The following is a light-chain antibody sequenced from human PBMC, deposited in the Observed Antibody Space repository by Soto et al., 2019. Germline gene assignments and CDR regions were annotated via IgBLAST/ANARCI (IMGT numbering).Light chain of an antibody. CDR1: SSDVGGYNF. CDR2: DVS. CDR3: NSYTSTNTLVL. V-gene: IGLV2-14*03. Sequence: QSALTQPASVSGSPGQSITISCTGTSSDVGGYNFVSWYQQHPGKAPKLIISDVSNRPSGVSNRFSGSKSGNTASLTISGLQAEDEAHYYCNSYTSTNTLVLFGGGTKLTVL. J-gene: IGLJ2*01.